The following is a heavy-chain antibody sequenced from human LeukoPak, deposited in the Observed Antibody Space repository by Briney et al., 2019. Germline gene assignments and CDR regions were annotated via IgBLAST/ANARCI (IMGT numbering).Heavy chain of an antibody. CDR3: ARQSSRCYYGMDV. Sequence: PSETLSLTCTVSGGSISSYYWSWIRQPPGKGLEWIGYIYYSGSTNYNPSLKSRVTISVDTSKNQFSLKLSSVTAADTAVYYCARQSSRCYYGMDVWGQGTTVTVSS. D-gene: IGHD4-17*01. CDR2: IYYSGST. J-gene: IGHJ6*02. V-gene: IGHV4-59*08. CDR1: GGSISSYY.